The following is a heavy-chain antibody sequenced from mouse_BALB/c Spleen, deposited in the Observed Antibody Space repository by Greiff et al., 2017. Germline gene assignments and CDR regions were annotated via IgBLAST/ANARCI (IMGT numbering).Heavy chain of an antibody. V-gene: IGHV7-3*02. J-gene: IGHJ3*01. CDR3: ARDLLYYGSSPLAY. CDR2: IRNKANGYTT. D-gene: IGHD1-1*01. Sequence: EVKLVESGGGLVQPGGSLRLSCATSGFTFTDYYMSWVRQPPGKALEWLGFIRNKANGYTTEYSASVKGRFTISRDNSQSILYLQMNTLRAEDSATYYWARDLLYYGSSPLAYWGQGTLVTVAA. CDR1: GFTFTDYY.